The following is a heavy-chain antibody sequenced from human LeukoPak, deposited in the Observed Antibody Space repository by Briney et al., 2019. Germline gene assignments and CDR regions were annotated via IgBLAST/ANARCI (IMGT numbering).Heavy chain of an antibody. Sequence: GGSLRLSCAASGLSFGTYSMKWVRQAPGKGLEWVSYIDSSSSTIHYADSVKGRFTISRDNTKKSVYLQTNSLRAEDTAVYYCARILSLYYAMDVWGQGTTVIVSS. CDR2: IDSSSSTI. CDR1: GLSFGTYS. J-gene: IGHJ6*02. D-gene: IGHD3-3*02. CDR3: ARILSLYYAMDV. V-gene: IGHV3-48*01.